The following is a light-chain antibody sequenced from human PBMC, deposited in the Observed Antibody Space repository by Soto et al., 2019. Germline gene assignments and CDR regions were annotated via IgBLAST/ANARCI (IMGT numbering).Light chain of an antibody. J-gene: IGKJ1*01. Sequence: EIVLTHSPGTLSLSPCERAALSGSASQSIPNNNLAWYQQKPGQAPRLLFYGAFNRASGIPDRFSGSGSGTDFTLTISRVEPVDFAVYSCQQYHSSPWTFGQGTKVDIK. CDR3: QQYHSSPWT. CDR1: QSIPNNN. V-gene: IGKV3-20*01. CDR2: GAF.